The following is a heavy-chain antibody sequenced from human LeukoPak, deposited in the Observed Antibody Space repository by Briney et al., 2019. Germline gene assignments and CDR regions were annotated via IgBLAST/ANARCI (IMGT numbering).Heavy chain of an antibody. V-gene: IGHV3-30*02. CDR3: AKDPPRFGVVIKNWFDP. J-gene: IGHJ5*02. CDR1: GFTFSSYG. Sequence: GGSLRLSCAASGFTFSSYGMDWVRQAPGKGLEWVAFIRYDGSNKYYADSVKGRFTISRDNSKNTLYLQMNSLRAEDTAVYYCAKDPPRFGVVIKNWFDPWGQGTLVTVSS. D-gene: IGHD3-3*01. CDR2: IRYDGSNK.